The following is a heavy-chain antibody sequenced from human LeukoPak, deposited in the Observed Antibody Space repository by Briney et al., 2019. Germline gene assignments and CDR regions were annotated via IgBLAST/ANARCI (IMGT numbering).Heavy chain of an antibody. V-gene: IGHV4-30-2*01. CDR2: IYHSGST. Sequence: PSETLSLTCAVSGGSISSGGYSWSWIRQPPGKGLEWIGYIYHSGSTYYNPSLKSRVTISVDRSKNQFSLKLNSVTAADTAVYYCASGGGASLGGNWFDPWGQGTLVTVSS. J-gene: IGHJ5*02. CDR3: ASGGGASLGGNWFDP. D-gene: IGHD3-16*01. CDR1: GGSISSGGYS.